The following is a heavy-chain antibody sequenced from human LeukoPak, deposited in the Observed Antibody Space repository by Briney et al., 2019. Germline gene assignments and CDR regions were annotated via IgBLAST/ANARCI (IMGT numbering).Heavy chain of an antibody. D-gene: IGHD3-22*01. J-gene: IGHJ3*02. V-gene: IGHV4-59*01. CDR2: IYYSGST. CDR3: ARGGLENGYHSNDGFDI. Sequence: SETLSLTCTFSGGSISSYYWSWIRQPPGKGLEWIGYIYYSGSTNYNPSLKSRVTISVDTSRNQFSLKLSSVTAADTAVYYCARGGLENGYHSNDGFDIWGQGTMVTVSS. CDR1: GGSISSYY.